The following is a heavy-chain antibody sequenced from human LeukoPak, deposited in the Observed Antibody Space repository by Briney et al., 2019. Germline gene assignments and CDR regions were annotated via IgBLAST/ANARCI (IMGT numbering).Heavy chain of an antibody. D-gene: IGHD2-2*01. J-gene: IGHJ3*02. CDR3: AREAYCSSTSCYDAFDI. CDR2: IYYSGST. V-gene: IGHV4-59*11. Sequence: SETLSLTCTVSGGSISSHYWSSIRQPLGKGLEWIGYIYYSGSTNYNPSLKSRVTISVDTSKNQFSLKLSSVTAADTAVYYCAREAYCSSTSCYDAFDIWGQGTMVTVSS. CDR1: GGSISSHY.